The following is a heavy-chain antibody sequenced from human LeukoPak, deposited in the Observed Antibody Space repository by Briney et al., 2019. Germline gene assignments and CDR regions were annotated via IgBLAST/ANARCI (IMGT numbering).Heavy chain of an antibody. CDR2: IYYSGST. CDR3: ARGRIAVAGNDY. D-gene: IGHD6-19*01. V-gene: IGHV4-31*03. J-gene: IGHJ4*02. CDR1: GGSISSGGYY. Sequence: SQTLSLTCTVSGGSISSGGYYWSWIRQHPGKGLEWIGYIYYSGSTYYNPSLKSRVTISVDTSKNQFSLKLGSVTAADTAVYYCARGRIAVAGNDYWGQGTLVTVSS.